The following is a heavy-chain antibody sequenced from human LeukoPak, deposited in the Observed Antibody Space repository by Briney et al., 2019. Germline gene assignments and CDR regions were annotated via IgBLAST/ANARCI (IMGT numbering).Heavy chain of an antibody. CDR1: GYTFTGYY. Sequence: GASVKVSCKASGYTFTGYYMHWVRQAPGQGLEWMGWINPNSGGTNYAQKFQGRVTMTRDTSISTAYMELSRLRSDDTAVYYCARVSSSWRNNRFDPWGQGTLVTVSS. V-gene: IGHV1-2*02. J-gene: IGHJ5*02. D-gene: IGHD6-13*01. CDR3: ARVSSSWRNNRFDP. CDR2: INPNSGGT.